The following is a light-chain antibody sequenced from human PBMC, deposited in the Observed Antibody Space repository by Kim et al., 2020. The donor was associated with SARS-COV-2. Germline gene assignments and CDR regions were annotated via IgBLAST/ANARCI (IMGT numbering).Light chain of an antibody. CDR1: QSVSSNY. J-gene: IGKJ2*01. V-gene: IGKV3-20*01. CDR3: QQYGSSSSYT. Sequence: SPGERAALSCRASQSVSSNYFAWYQQKPGQAPRLLIYGASSRATGIPDRFSGSGSGTDFTLTVSRLEPEDSAVYYCQQYGSSSSYTFGQGTKLEI. CDR2: GAS.